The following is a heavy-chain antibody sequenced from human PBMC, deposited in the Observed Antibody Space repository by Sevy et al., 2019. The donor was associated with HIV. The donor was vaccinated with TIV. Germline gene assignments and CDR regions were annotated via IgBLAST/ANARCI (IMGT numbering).Heavy chain of an antibody. CDR3: ASLYYDYIWGSYLPFDY. Sequence: SETLSLTCTVSGGSISSSSYYWGWIRQPPGKGLEWIGSIYYSGSTYYNPSLKSRVTISVDTSKNQFSLKLSSVTAAETAVYYCASLYYDYIWGSYLPFDYWGQGTLVTVSS. J-gene: IGHJ4*02. V-gene: IGHV4-39*01. CDR1: GGSISSSSYY. D-gene: IGHD3-16*02. CDR2: IYYSGST.